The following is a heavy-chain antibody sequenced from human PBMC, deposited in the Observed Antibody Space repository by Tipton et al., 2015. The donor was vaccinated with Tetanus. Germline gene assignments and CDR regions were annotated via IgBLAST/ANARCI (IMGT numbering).Heavy chain of an antibody. CDR2: IKQDGSET. CDR1: GFTFSNSW. Sequence: SLRLSCAASGFTFSNSWMSWVRQAPGKGLEWVANIKQDGSETCHVDSVKGRFTISRDNAKNSLYLQMNSLKAEDSAVYYCTRVRYSSGWYPSDYWGQGTLVTVSS. D-gene: IGHD6-19*01. CDR3: TRVRYSSGWYPSDY. J-gene: IGHJ4*02. V-gene: IGHV3-7*01.